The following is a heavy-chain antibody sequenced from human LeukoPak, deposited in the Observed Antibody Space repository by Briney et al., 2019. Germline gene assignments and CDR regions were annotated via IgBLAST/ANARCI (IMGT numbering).Heavy chain of an antibody. V-gene: IGHV4-34*01. D-gene: IGHD5-12*01. Sequence: SETLSLTCAVYGGSFSGYYWSWIRQPPGKGLEWVGEINHSGSTNYNPSLKSRVTISVDTSKNQFSLKLSSVTAADTAVYYCARGPYSGHRWGQGTLVTVSS. J-gene: IGHJ4*02. CDR3: ARGPYSGHR. CDR2: INHSGST. CDR1: GGSFSGYY.